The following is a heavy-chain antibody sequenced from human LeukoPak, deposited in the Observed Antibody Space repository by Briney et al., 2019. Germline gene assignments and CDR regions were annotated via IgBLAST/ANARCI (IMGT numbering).Heavy chain of an antibody. CDR2: INHSGST. Sequence: SGTLSLTCAVYGGSFSGYYWSWIRQPPGKGLEWIGEINHSGSTNYNPSLKSRVTISVDTSKNQFSLKLSSVTAADTAVYYCARIDTAMVYPFDYWGQGTLVTVSS. V-gene: IGHV4-34*01. CDR1: GGSFSGYY. J-gene: IGHJ4*02. D-gene: IGHD5-18*01. CDR3: ARIDTAMVYPFDY.